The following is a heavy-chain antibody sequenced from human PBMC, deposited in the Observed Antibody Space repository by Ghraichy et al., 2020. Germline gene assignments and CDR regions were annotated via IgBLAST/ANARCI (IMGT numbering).Heavy chain of an antibody. V-gene: IGHV4-34*01. CDR3: ARGRGYCSSTSSWCSGIGYYYYGMDV. J-gene: IGHJ6*02. D-gene: IGHD2-2*01. CDR1: GGSFSGYY. CDR2: INHSGST. Sequence: SETLSLTCAVYGGSFSGYYWSWIRQPPGKGLEWIGEINHSGSTNYNPSLKSRVTISVDTSKNQFSLKLSSVTAADTAVYYCARGRGYCSSTSSWCSGIGYYYYGMDVWGQGTTVTVSS.